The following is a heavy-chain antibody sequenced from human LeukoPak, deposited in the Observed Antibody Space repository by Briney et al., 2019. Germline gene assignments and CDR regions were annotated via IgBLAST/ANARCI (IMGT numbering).Heavy chain of an antibody. Sequence: PSETLSLTCTVSGGSISSGDYFWSWIRQPPGKGLEWIGYISYSGSTYYNPSLKSRVTISVDTSKNQISLNLSSVTAADTAVYYCARAASSDYYFYYMDVWGKGTTVTVSS. CDR1: GGSISSGDYF. CDR2: ISYSGST. CDR3: ARAASSDYYFYYMDV. V-gene: IGHV4-30-4*08. J-gene: IGHJ6*03.